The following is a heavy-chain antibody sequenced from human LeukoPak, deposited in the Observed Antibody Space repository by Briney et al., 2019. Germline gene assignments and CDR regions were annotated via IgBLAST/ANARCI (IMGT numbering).Heavy chain of an antibody. J-gene: IGHJ4*02. D-gene: IGHD4-17*01. CDR3: ARADDDYGDSHFDY. Sequence: GGSLRLSCAASGFTFSSYAMHWVRQAPGKGLEWVAVISYDGSNKYYADSVKGRFTISRDNSKNTLYLQLNSLRAEDTAVYYCARADDDYGDSHFDYWGQGTLVTVSS. CDR2: ISYDGSNK. V-gene: IGHV3-30-3*01. CDR1: GFTFSSYA.